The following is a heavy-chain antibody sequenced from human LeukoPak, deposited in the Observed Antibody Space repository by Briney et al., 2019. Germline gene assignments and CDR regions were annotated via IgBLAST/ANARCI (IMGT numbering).Heavy chain of an antibody. J-gene: IGHJ3*02. CDR1: GFTFSSYA. Sequence: GGSLRLSCAASGFTFSSYAVSWVRQAPGKGLEWVSAISGSGGSTYYADSVKGRFTISRDNSKNTLYLQMNSLRAEDTAVYYCAARPPATDAFDIWGQGTLVTVSS. V-gene: IGHV3-23*01. CDR3: AARPPATDAFDI. CDR2: ISGSGGST.